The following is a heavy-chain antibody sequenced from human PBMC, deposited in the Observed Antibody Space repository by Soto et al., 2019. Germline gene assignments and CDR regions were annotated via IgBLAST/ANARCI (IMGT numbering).Heavy chain of an antibody. CDR3: ASHLAMTGTRGFDH. CDR1: SGSIFSSNW. J-gene: IGHJ4*02. V-gene: IGHV4-4*02. CDR2: TRNSGGA. D-gene: IGHD6-19*01. Sequence: QVQLQESGPGLVKPSGTLSLTCAVSSGSIFSSNWWSWVRQPPGKGLEWIGETRNSGGANYNPSLKSRVTISVDKSTNQFFLTLNSVTAADTAVYYCASHLAMTGTRGFDHWGLGTLVTVSS.